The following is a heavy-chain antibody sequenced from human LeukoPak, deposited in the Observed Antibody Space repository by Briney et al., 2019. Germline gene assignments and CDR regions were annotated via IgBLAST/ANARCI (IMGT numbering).Heavy chain of an antibody. CDR1: GYTFTGYY. D-gene: IGHD3-22*01. Sequence: ASVTVSCKASGYTFTGYYMHWVRQAPGQGLEWMGRINPNSGGTNYAQKFQGWVTMTRDTSISTAYMELSRLRSDDTAVYYCARSLIDDYDSSGYYEAFDIWGQGTMVTVSS. CDR3: ARSLIDDYDSSGYYEAFDI. V-gene: IGHV1-2*04. CDR2: INPNSGGT. J-gene: IGHJ3*02.